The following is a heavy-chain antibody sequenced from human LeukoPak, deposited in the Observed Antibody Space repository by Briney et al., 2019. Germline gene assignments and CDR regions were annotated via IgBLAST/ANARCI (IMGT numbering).Heavy chain of an antibody. V-gene: IGHV4-4*02. D-gene: IGHD6-6*01. CDR3: ARGCVVDSSSSWVFDY. J-gene: IGHJ4*02. Sequence: TSGTLSLTCAVSGGSISSSNWWSWVRQPPGKGLEWIGEIYHSGSTYYNPSLKSRVTISVDTSKNQFSLKLSSVTAADTAVYYCARGCVVDSSSSWVFDYWGQGTLVTVSS. CDR1: GGSISSSNW. CDR2: IYHSGST.